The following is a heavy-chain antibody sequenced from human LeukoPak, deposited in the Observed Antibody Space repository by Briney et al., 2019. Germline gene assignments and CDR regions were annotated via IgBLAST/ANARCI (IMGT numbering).Heavy chain of an antibody. Sequence: PGGSLRLSCAASGFTFSSYAMSWVRQAPGKGLEWVSAISGSGGSTYYADSVKGRFTISRDNSKNTLYLQMNSLRAEDTAVYYCAKDEIVVPAAHLDYWGQGTLVTVSS. J-gene: IGHJ4*02. CDR2: ISGSGGST. CDR1: GFTFSSYA. D-gene: IGHD2-2*01. V-gene: IGHV3-23*01. CDR3: AKDEIVVPAAHLDY.